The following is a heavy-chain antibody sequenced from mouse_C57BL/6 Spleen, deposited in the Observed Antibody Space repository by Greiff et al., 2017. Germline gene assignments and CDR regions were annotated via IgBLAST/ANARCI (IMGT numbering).Heavy chain of an antibody. CDR2: INPSSGYT. J-gene: IGHJ3*01. V-gene: IGHV1-7*01. Sequence: QVQLQQSGAELAKPGASVKLSCKASGYTFTSYWMHWVKQRPGQGLEWIGYINPSSGYTKYNQKFKGKATLTADKSASTAYMQLSSLTYEDSAVYYCARSPFAYWGQGALVTVSA. CDR3: ARSPFAY. CDR1: GYTFTSYW.